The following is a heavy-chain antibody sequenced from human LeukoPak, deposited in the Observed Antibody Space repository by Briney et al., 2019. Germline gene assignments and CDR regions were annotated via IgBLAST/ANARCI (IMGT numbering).Heavy chain of an antibody. CDR1: GFTFSRYT. D-gene: IGHD4-17*01. V-gene: IGHV3-48*01. Sequence: GGSLRLSCAASGFTFSRYTMNWIRQAPGKGLEWVSYITGSTSIIYYADSVKGRFTISRDNAKNSLFLQMNSLRAEDTAVYYCARDDYGDYGRFDYWGQGTLVTVSS. J-gene: IGHJ4*02. CDR2: ITGSTSII. CDR3: ARDDYGDYGRFDY.